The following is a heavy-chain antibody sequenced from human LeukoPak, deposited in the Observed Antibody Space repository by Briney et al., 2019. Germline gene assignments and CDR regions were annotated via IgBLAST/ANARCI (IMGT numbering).Heavy chain of an antibody. D-gene: IGHD1-26*01. CDR2: IYYSGST. V-gene: IGHV4-39*01. Sequence: SETLSLTCTVSGGSISSSSYYWCWIRQPPGKGLEWIGSIYYSGSTYYNPSLKSRVTISVDTSKNQFSLKLSSVTAADTAVYYCASSSRGSYYSLNFDYWGQGTLVTVSS. CDR1: GGSISSSSYY. CDR3: ASSSRGSYYSLNFDY. J-gene: IGHJ4*02.